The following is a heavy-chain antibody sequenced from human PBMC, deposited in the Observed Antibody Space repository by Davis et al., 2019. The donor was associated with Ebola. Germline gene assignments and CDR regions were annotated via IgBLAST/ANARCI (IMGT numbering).Heavy chain of an antibody. D-gene: IGHD2/OR15-2a*01. V-gene: IGHV4-59*01. CDR2: IHFSGTT. J-gene: IGHJ4*02. CDR1: GGSISGYF. Sequence: MPSETLSLTCTVSGGSISGYFWSWIRQPPGEGLEWIGYIHFSGTTKYSPSLNSRVTISKDTSRNQFSLKLSSVTAADTAVYYCVRSEWNSATWGQGTLVTVSS. CDR3: VRSEWNSAT.